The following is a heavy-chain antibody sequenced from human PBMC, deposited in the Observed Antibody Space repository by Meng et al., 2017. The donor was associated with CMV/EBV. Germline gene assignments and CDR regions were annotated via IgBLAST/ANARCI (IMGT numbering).Heavy chain of an antibody. V-gene: IGHV1-18*01. CDR2: ISAYNGNT. D-gene: IGHD5-18*01. J-gene: IGHJ4*02. CDR1: GYTFTSYG. CDR3: ARSQSAMFDY. Sequence: ASVKVSCKASGYTFTSYGIRWVRQAPGQGLEWMGWISAYNGNTNYAQKLQGRVTMTTDTSTSTAYMELRSRRSDDTAVDYCARSQSAMFDYWGQGTLVTVSS.